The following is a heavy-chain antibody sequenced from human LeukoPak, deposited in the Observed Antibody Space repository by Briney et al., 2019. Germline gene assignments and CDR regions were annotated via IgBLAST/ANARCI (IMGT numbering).Heavy chain of an antibody. J-gene: IGHJ3*02. V-gene: IGHV2-5*01. CDR3: AHRLRSSSSDAFDI. D-gene: IGHD6-13*01. CDR1: GLSLSTSGVG. Sequence: ASGPTLVKPTQTLTLTCTFSGLSLSTSGVGVGWIRQPPGKALEWLALIYWNDDKRYSPSLKSRLTITKDTSKNQVVLTMTNMDPVDTATYYCAHRLRSSSSDAFDIWGQGTMVTVSS. CDR2: IYWNDDK.